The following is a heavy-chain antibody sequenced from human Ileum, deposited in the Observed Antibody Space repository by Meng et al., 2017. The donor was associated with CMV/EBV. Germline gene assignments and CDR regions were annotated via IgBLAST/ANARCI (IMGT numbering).Heavy chain of an antibody. V-gene: IGHV3-53*01. J-gene: IGHJ6*02. Sequence: GESLKISCAASGFTFSNHWMSWVRQAPGKGLEWVSVIYSGGSTYYADSVKGRFTISRDNSKNTLYLQMNSLRAEDTAVYYCARVGPFRGGMDVWGQGTTVTVSS. CDR2: IYSGGST. CDR3: ARVGPFRGGMDV. CDR1: GFTFSNHW.